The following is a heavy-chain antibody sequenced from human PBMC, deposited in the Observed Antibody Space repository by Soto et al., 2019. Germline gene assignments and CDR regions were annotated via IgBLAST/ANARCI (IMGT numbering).Heavy chain of an antibody. Sequence: QVQLVESGGGVVQPGRSLRLSCAASGFTFNNYGMHWVRQAPGKGLEWLAVIWNDGSNSSYANSVKGRFTISRDNSKNTLYLQMSSLRAEDTAVYYCARRQIPPPTRGAANARGGMDVWGQATTVTVSS. J-gene: IGHJ6*02. CDR3: ARRQIPPPTRGAANARGGMDV. CDR2: IWNDGSNS. CDR1: GFTFNNYG. D-gene: IGHD6-13*01. V-gene: IGHV3-33*01.